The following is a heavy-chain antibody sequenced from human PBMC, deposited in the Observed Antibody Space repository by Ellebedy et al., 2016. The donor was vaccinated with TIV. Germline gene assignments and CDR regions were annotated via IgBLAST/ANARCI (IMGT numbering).Heavy chain of an antibody. CDR1: GGSTSTVRYY. Sequence: LRLSXTASGGSTSTVRYYWSWIRQPAGKGLEWIGRIYRSGSTNYNPSLKSRVTMSVDTSKNQFSLKLSSLTAADTAVYFCARAVLSSGDYDYYSYYYMDVWGKGTTVTVSS. CDR3: ARAVLSSGDYDYYSYYYMDV. V-gene: IGHV4-61*02. J-gene: IGHJ6*03. CDR2: IYRSGST. D-gene: IGHD3-22*01.